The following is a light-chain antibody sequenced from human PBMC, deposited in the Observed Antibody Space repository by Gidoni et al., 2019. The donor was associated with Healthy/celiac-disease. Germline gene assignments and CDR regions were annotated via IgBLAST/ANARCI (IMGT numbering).Light chain of an antibody. Sequence: EVVFTQSPGTLSFSPGETATLSCRASQSVSSSYLAWYQQKPGQAPRLLIDGASSRATGIPDRLRGSGSGTDFTLTISRLEPEDFAVYYWQQYGSSTMYTFGQGTKLEIK. CDR2: GAS. J-gene: IGKJ2*01. V-gene: IGKV3-20*01. CDR1: QSVSSSY. CDR3: QQYGSSTMYT.